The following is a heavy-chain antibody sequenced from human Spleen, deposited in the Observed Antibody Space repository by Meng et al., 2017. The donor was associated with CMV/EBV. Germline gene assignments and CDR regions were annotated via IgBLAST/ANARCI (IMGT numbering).Heavy chain of an antibody. J-gene: IGHJ4*02. V-gene: IGHV4-4*02. CDR2: IYHSVGT. Sequence: STLRALSRQVPGRVLECIVAIYHSVGTNYNPSLKSRVTISVDKFKNQFSLKLGSVTAADTAVYYCARIERRRILKYCGSDCSTTDYWGQGTLVTVSS. CDR3: ARIERRRILKYCGSDCSTTDY. D-gene: IGHD2-21*02. CDR1: STL.